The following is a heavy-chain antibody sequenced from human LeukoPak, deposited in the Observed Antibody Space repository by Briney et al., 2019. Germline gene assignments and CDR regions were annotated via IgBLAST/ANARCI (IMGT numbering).Heavy chain of an antibody. D-gene: IGHD1-26*01. CDR2: ISGSGGST. CDR1: GFTFSNYA. Sequence: PGGSLRLSCAASGFTFSNYAMTWVRQAPEKGLEWVSVISGSGGSTYYADSVKGRFSISRDNSKNTLYLQMNSLRAEDTAVYYCAKDYSGSYYYFDYWGQGTLVTVSS. V-gene: IGHV3-23*01. J-gene: IGHJ4*02. CDR3: AKDYSGSYYYFDY.